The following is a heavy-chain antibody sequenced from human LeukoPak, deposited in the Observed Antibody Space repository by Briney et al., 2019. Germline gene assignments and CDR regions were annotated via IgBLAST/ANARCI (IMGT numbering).Heavy chain of an antibody. Sequence: GGSLRLSCAASGFTFSSYAMSWVRQAPGKGLEWVSAISGSGGSTYYADSVKGRFTISRDNSKNTLYLQMNSLRAEDTAAYYCANQVGNIAVAGNFDYWGQGTLVTVSS. CDR1: GFTFSSYA. CDR3: ANQVGNIAVAGNFDY. CDR2: ISGSGGST. V-gene: IGHV3-23*01. J-gene: IGHJ4*02. D-gene: IGHD6-19*01.